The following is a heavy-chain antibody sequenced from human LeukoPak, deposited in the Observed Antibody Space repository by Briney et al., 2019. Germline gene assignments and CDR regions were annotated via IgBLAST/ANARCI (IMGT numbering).Heavy chain of an antibody. J-gene: IGHJ5*02. CDR2: IYYSGRT. Sequence: SETLSLTCTVSGGSISSTSNYWGWIRQPPGKGLEWIGNIYYSGRTYYNLSLKSRVTISVDTSKNQFSLKLSSVTAADTAVYYCARDSSPQLGYNWFDPWGQGTLVTVSS. CDR1: GGSISSTSNY. CDR3: ARDSSPQLGYNWFDP. V-gene: IGHV4-39*07. D-gene: IGHD6-13*01.